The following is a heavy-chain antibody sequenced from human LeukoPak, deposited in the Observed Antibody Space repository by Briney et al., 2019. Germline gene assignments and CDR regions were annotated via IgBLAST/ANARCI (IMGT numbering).Heavy chain of an antibody. D-gene: IGHD6-13*01. Sequence: SETLSLTCTVSGGSISSYYWSWIRQPPGKGLEWIGYIYYSGSTNYNPSLKSRVTISVDTSKNQFSLKLSSVTAADTAVYYCARGSTAAHGFDYWGQGTLVTVSS. V-gene: IGHV4-59*01. J-gene: IGHJ4*02. CDR3: ARGSTAAHGFDY. CDR1: GGSISSYY. CDR2: IYYSGST.